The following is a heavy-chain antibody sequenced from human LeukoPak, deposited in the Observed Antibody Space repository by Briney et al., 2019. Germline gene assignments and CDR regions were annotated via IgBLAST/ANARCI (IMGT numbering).Heavy chain of an antibody. CDR2: IYSDGDGGRT. CDR1: GFAFSSYS. Sequence: PGGSLRLSCAASGFAFSSYSMNWVRQAPGKGLEWVSVIYSDGDGGRTIYGDSVKGRFTISRDSSKNTLYLQMNSLRAEDTAVYYCARDQYYGSGYYYGMDVWGQGTTVTVSS. CDR3: ARDQYYGSGYYYGMDV. D-gene: IGHD3-10*01. J-gene: IGHJ6*02. V-gene: IGHV3-53*01.